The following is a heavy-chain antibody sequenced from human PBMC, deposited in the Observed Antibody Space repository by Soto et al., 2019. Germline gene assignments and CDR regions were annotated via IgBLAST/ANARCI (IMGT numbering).Heavy chain of an antibody. D-gene: IGHD2-2*01. CDR1: GGTFGSYA. CDR2: IIPVSGAA. V-gene: IGHV1-69*01. Sequence: QVQLVQSGAEVKKPGSSVKVSCKASGGTFGSYAFSWVRQAPGQGLEWMGGIIPVSGAAHYAQKFQGRVTITADESTSTAYMELRSLSSQDTAVYYCATALGCRSTSCTLDYWGQGTRVIVSS. J-gene: IGHJ4*02. CDR3: ATALGCRSTSCTLDY.